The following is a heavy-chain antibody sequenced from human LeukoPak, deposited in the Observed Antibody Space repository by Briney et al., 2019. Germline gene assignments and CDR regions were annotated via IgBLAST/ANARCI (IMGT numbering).Heavy chain of an antibody. D-gene: IGHD4-17*01. V-gene: IGHV1-3*01. CDR3: ARGRWTATETTYYLDY. J-gene: IGHJ4*02. CDR2: INAGNGKT. CDR1: GYSFGDYA. Sequence: ASVKVSCKASGYSFGDYAIYWVRQAPGQRLEWMGWINAGNGKTKYSQNFQARVTITRDRSASTAYMELSSLRSEDTSVYYCARGRWTATETTYYLDYWGQGTLVTVSS.